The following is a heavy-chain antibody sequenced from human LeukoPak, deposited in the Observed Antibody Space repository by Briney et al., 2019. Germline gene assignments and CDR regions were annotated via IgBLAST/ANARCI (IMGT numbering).Heavy chain of an antibody. CDR1: GFTFSSYA. D-gene: IGHD6-19*01. V-gene: IGHV3-23*01. CDR2: ISSSGGST. CDR3: AKMPVSYSSGWSNFDY. Sequence: PGGSLRLSCAVSGFTFSSYAISWVRQAPGKGLEWVSGISSSGGSTYYADSVRGRFTISRDNSKNTLYLQMNSLRAEDTAVYYCAKMPVSYSSGWSNFDYWGQGNLVTVSS. J-gene: IGHJ4*02.